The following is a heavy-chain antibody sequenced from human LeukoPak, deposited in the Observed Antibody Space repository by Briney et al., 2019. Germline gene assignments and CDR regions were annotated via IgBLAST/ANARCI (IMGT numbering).Heavy chain of an antibody. CDR2: INPNSGGT. CDR1: GYTFTGYY. J-gene: IGHJ4*02. D-gene: IGHD3-22*01. CDR3: ARSGPHYYDSSGYYLDY. V-gene: IGHV1-2*02. Sequence: GASVTVSCTASGYTFTGYYMHWARQAPGQGLEWMGWINPNSGGTNYAQKFQGRVTMTRDTSISTAYMELSRLRSDDTAVYYCARSGPHYYDSSGYYLDYWGQGTLVTVSS.